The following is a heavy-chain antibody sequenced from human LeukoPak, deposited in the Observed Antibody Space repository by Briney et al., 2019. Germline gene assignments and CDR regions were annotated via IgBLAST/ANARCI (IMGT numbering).Heavy chain of an antibody. V-gene: IGHV5-51*01. CDR2: IYPGDSDT. CDR3: ARLPITIFGVVIKNAFDI. D-gene: IGHD3-3*01. CDR1: GYSFTSYW. J-gene: IGHJ3*02. Sequence: GESLKISCKGSGYSFTSYWIGWVRQMPGKGLEWMGIIYPGDSDTRYSPSFQGQVTISADKSISTAYLQWSSLKASDTATYYCARLPITIFGVVIKNAFDIWGQGTMVTVSS.